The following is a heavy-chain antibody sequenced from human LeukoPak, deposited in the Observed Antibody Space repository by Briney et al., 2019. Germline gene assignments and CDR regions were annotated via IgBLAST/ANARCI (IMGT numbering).Heavy chain of an antibody. CDR3: ARVNRAFGEYNWYFDL. D-gene: IGHD3-10*01. J-gene: IGHJ2*01. CDR1: GGSISSYY. V-gene: IGHV4-59*01. Sequence: SETLSLTCTVSGGSISSYYWSWIRQPPGKGLEWIGYIYYSGSTNYNPSLKSRVTISVDTSKNQFSLKLSSVTAADTAVYYCARVNRAFGEYNWYFDLWGRGTLVTVSS. CDR2: IYYSGST.